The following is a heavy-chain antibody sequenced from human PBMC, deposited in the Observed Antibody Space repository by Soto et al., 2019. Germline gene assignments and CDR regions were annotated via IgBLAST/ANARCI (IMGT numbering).Heavy chain of an antibody. CDR3: ARGGVGATPLYPFDP. D-gene: IGHD1-26*01. CDR1: GFTFSSYW. Sequence: GGALRLSCAASGFTFSSYWMHWVRQAPGKGLVWVSRINSDVSSTGYADSVKGRFTISRDNAKNTLYLQMNSLRAEDTAVYYCARGGVGATPLYPFDPWGQGTLVTVSS. J-gene: IGHJ5*02. V-gene: IGHV3-74*01. CDR2: INSDVSST.